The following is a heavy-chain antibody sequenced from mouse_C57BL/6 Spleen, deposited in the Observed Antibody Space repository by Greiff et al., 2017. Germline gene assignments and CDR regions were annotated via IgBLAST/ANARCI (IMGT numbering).Heavy chain of an antibody. Sequence: QVQLQQPGAELVRPGSSVKLSCKASGYTFTSYWMDWVKQRPGQGLEWIGNIYPSDSETHYNQKFKDKATLTVDKSYSTAYMQLSSLTSEDSAVYYCARPQATRLGFAYWGQGTLVTVSA. J-gene: IGHJ3*01. CDR1: GYTFTSYW. D-gene: IGHD3-2*02. CDR3: ARPQATRLGFAY. CDR2: IYPSDSET. V-gene: IGHV1-61*01.